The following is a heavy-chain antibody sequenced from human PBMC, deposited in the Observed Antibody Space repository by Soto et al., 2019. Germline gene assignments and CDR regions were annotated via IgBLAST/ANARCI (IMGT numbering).Heavy chain of an antibody. CDR3: ANLDYGDYNFGFDY. Sequence: EVQLLESGGGLVQPGGSLRLSCAASGFTFSSYAMSWVRQAPGKGLEWVSAISGSGGSTYYADSVKGRFTISRDNSKNTLYMQMNSLRAEDTAVYYCANLDYGDYNFGFDYWVQGTLVTVSS. CDR1: GFTFSSYA. V-gene: IGHV3-23*01. CDR2: ISGSGGST. J-gene: IGHJ4*02. D-gene: IGHD4-17*01.